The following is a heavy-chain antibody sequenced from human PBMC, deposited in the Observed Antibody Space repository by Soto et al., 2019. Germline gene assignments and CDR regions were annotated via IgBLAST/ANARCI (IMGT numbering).Heavy chain of an antibody. Sequence: SETLSLTCAVYGGSFSGYYWSWIRQPPGKGLEWIGYIYYSGSTNYNPSLKSRVTISVDTSKNQFSLKLSSVTAADTAVYYCARFLDTAMAYFDYWGQGTLVTVSS. CDR1: GGSFSGYY. CDR2: IYYSGST. V-gene: IGHV4-59*01. D-gene: IGHD5-18*01. CDR3: ARFLDTAMAYFDY. J-gene: IGHJ4*02.